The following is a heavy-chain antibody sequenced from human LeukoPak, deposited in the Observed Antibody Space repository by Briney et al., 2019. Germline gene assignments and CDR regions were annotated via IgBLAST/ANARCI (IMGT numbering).Heavy chain of an antibody. J-gene: IGHJ4*02. D-gene: IGHD7-27*01. V-gene: IGHV4-59*01. CDR1: GGSISSYY. CDR3: ARERDNWGSAAYFDY. Sequence: SETLSLTCTVSGGSISSYYWSWIRQPPGKGLEWIGYIYYSGSTNYNPSLKSRVTISVDTSKNQFSLKLKSVTAADTAVYYCARERDNWGSAAYFDYWGQGTLVTVSS. CDR2: IYYSGST.